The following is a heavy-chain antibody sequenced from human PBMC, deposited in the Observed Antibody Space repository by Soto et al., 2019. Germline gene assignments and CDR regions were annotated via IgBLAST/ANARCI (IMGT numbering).Heavy chain of an antibody. D-gene: IGHD1-26*01. Sequence: GASGKVSCKASGYSFTNSAIHWLRQAPGQRLEWMGWINAGSGSAKYSQKFQGRVTITRDTSASTAYMELSSLKSEDTAMYYCARDHSRSYLPFFDYWG. CDR2: INAGSGSA. CDR1: GYSFTNSA. CDR3: ARDHSRSYLPFFDY. J-gene: IGHJ4*01. V-gene: IGHV1-3*01.